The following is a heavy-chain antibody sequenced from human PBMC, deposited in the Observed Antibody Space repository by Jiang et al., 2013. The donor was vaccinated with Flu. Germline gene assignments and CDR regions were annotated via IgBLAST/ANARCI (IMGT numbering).Heavy chain of an antibody. Sequence: KGLEWIGSIFYSGSTKYNPSLKSRVTISVDTSKNQFSLKLSSVTAADRAVYYCARDPGSGHHYFDYWGQGTLVTVSS. J-gene: IGHJ4*02. V-gene: IGHV4-59*01. D-gene: IGHD6-19*01. CDR3: ARDPGSGHHYFDY. CDR2: IFYSGST.